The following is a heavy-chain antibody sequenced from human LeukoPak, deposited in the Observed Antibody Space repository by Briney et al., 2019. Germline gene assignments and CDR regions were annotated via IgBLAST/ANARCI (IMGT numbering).Heavy chain of an antibody. J-gene: IGHJ4*02. CDR3: AKDPPGYCSGGSCYY. V-gene: IGHV3-23*01. Sequence: GGSLRLSCAASGFTFSSYAMSWVRQAPGKGLEWVSAISGSGGSTYYADSVKGRFTISRDNSKNKLYLQMNSLRAEDTAVYYCAKDPPGYCSGGSCYYWGQGTLVTVSS. CDR2: ISGSGGST. D-gene: IGHD2-15*01. CDR1: GFTFSSYA.